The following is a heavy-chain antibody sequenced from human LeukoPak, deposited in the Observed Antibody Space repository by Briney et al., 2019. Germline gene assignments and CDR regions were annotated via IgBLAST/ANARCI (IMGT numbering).Heavy chain of an antibody. J-gene: IGHJ4*02. V-gene: IGHV3-72*01. CDR1: GFTFSDRF. CDR2: SRNKAKSYTT. CDR3: VRVGSVAGSDYLDY. D-gene: IGHD6-19*01. Sequence: PSGGSLRLSCVVSGFTFSDRFMDWVRQAPGKGLEWVGRSRNKAKSYTTEYAASVKGRFTISRDDSKNSLYLQMNSLKPEDTAVYYCVRVGSVAGSDYLDYWGQGTLVTVSS.